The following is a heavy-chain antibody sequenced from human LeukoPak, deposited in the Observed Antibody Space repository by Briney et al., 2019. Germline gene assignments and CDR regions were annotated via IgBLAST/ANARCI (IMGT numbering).Heavy chain of an antibody. CDR1: GFTFSSYN. V-gene: IGHV3-48*01. J-gene: IGHJ4*02. Sequence: PGGSLRLSCAASGFTFSSYNMNWVRQAPGKGLEWVSYITTSSDTIYYADSVKGRFTISRDNAKNSLYLQMNSLRAEDTAVYYCARREVGAHPFDYWGQGTLVTVSS. CDR3: ARREVGAHPFDY. D-gene: IGHD1-26*01. CDR2: ITTSSDTI.